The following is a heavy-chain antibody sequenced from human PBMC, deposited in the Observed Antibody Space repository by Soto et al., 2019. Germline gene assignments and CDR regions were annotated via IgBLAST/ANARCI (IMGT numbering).Heavy chain of an antibody. D-gene: IGHD3-3*01. CDR1: GFSLSTSGMC. V-gene: IGHV2-70*01. CDR2: IDWDDDK. J-gene: IGHJ4*02. Sequence: SGPTLVNPTQTLTLTCTFSGFSLSTSGMCVSWIRQPPGKALEWLALIDWDDDKYYSTSLKTRLTISKDTSKNQVVLTMTNIDPVDTATYYCARTSYYDFWSGYYDFDYWGQGTLVTVSS. CDR3: ARTSYYDFWSGYYDFDY.